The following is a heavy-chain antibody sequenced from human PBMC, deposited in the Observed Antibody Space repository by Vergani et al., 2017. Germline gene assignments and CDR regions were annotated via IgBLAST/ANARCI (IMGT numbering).Heavy chain of an antibody. CDR1: EFTFSNYA. CDR2: ISGSAVST. V-gene: IGHV3-23*01. J-gene: IGHJ4*02. D-gene: IGHD3-10*01. CDR3: AKQYFVSGNYLFDY. Sequence: EVQLLESGGGLVQPGGSLRLTCAASEFTFSNYAMNWVRQGPGTGLGWVSGISGSAVSTYYTDSVEGRFTITRDNSKNMLFLQMNNLRTEDTAIYYCAKQYFVSGNYLFDYWGQGTLVTVSS.